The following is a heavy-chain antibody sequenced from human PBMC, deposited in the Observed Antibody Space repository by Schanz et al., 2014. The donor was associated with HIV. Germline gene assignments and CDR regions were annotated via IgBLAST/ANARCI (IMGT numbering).Heavy chain of an antibody. J-gene: IGHJ4*02. D-gene: IGHD2-15*01. CDR2: VAPYTSNT. CDR1: GYNFAAYG. CDR3: ATDERNQCTGGSCYGYFDF. Sequence: QVQLVQSGAEVRKPGASVKVSCKTSGYNFAAYGISWVRQAAGQGFEWVGWVAPYTSNTNDAEKFRGRVSVTTDTFTSPAYLELRGLTSDDTAVYYCATDERNQCTGGSCYGYFDFWGQGTLVTVSS. V-gene: IGHV1-18*01.